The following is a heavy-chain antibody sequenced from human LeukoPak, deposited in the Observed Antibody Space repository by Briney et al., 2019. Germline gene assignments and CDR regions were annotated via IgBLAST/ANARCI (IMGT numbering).Heavy chain of an antibody. J-gene: IGHJ3*02. CDR3: ATLLVVPAAIRLGAFDI. Sequence: ASVKVSCKVSGYTLTELSMHWVRQAPGKGLEWMGGFDPEDGETIYAQKFQGRVTMTEDTSTDTAYMELSSLRSEDTAVCYCATLLVVPAAIRLGAFDIWGQGTMVTVSS. V-gene: IGHV1-24*01. CDR1: GYTLTELS. CDR2: FDPEDGET. D-gene: IGHD2-2*01.